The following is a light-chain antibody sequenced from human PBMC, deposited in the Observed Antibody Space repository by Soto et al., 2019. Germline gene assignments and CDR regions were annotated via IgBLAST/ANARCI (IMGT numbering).Light chain of an antibody. CDR3: LLYMGSGIWV. V-gene: IGLV8-61*01. Sequence: QTVVTQEPSVSVSPGGTVTLTCGLSSGSVLTTHYPSWYHQTPGQAPHTLIYNTNTRSSGVPDRFSGSILGNKAALTITGAQADDESDYCGLLYMGSGIWVFGGGTKLTVL. CDR1: SGSVLTTHY. CDR2: NTN. J-gene: IGLJ3*02.